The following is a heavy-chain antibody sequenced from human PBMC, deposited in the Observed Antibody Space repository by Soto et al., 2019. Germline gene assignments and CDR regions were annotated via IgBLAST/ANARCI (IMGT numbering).Heavy chain of an antibody. CDR3: TRDTPVPSPYYYYGMDV. CDR2: IRSKAYGGTT. CDR1: GFTFGDYA. Sequence: GSLRLSCTASGFTFGDYAMSWFRQAPGKGLVWVGFIRSKAYGGTTECAASVKGRFTVSRDDSKSIAYLQMNSLKTEDTAVYYCTRDTPVPSPYYYYGMDVWGQGTTVTVS. D-gene: IGHD2-2*01. V-gene: IGHV3-49*03. J-gene: IGHJ6*02.